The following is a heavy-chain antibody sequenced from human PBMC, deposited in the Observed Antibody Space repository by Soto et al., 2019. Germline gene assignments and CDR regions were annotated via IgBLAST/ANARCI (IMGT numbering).Heavy chain of an antibody. J-gene: IGHJ5*02. CDR3: AGQTFTIAAASYGRSKWFDP. V-gene: IGHV4-39*01. CDR2: IYFTGNT. D-gene: IGHD6-25*01. CDR1: GGSITSSSHF. Sequence: SETLSLTCTVSGGSITSSSHFWGWVRQPPXKGLEWIGTIYFTGNTYYTPSLKSRLTMSIDTSKNEFSLRLNSVTAADTAVYYCAGQTFTIAAASYGRSKWFDPWGPGTLVTVSS.